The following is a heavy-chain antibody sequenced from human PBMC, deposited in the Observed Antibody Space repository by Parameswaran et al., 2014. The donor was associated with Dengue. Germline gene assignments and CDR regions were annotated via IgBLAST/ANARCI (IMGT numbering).Heavy chain of an antibody. V-gene: IGHV3-48*03. Sequence: GSLRLSCAASGFTFSSYEMNWVRQAPGKGLEWVSYISSSGSTIYYADSVKGRFTISRDNAKNSLYLQMNSLRAEDTAVYYCARDNPYYYYGMDVWGQGTTVTVSS. CDR3: ARDNPYYYYGMDV. CDR1: GFTFSSYE. CDR2: ISSSGSTI. J-gene: IGHJ6*02.